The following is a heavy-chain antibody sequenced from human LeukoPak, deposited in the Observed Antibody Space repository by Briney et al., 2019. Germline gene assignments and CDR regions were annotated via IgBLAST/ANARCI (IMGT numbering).Heavy chain of an antibody. J-gene: IGHJ4*02. CDR3: ARTYYDISGYFPNYFDY. V-gene: IGHV4-39*07. Sequence: PSATLSLTCTVSGGSISSSSYYWGWIRQPPGTGLEWIGSIYYSGSTYYNPSLKSRVTISVDTSKNQFSLKLSSVTAADTAVYYCARTYYDISGYFPNYFDYWGPGTLVTVSS. CDR2: IYYSGST. CDR1: GGSISSSSYY. D-gene: IGHD3-22*01.